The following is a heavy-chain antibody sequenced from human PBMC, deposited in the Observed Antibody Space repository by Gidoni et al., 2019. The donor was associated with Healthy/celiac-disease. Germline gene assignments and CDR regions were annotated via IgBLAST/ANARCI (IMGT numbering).Heavy chain of an antibody. J-gene: IGHJ3*02. Sequence: QVQLVESGGGVVQPGRSLRLSCDAPGFTFCSYAMHWVRQAPGKGLEWVAVISYDGSNKYYADSVKGRFTISRDNSKNTLYLQMNSLRAEDTAVYYCASLALTAVAGASPAFDIWGQGTMVTVSS. D-gene: IGHD6-19*01. CDR3: ASLALTAVAGASPAFDI. CDR2: ISYDGSNK. V-gene: IGHV3-30-3*01. CDR1: GFTFCSYA.